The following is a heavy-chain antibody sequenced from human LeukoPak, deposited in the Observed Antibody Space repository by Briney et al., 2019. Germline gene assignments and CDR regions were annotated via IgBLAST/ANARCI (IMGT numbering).Heavy chain of an antibody. J-gene: IGHJ4*02. V-gene: IGHV4-39*01. CDR1: GGSISSNTYY. CDR2: FDYSGST. CDR3: ARHLGGSYYSPFDY. Sequence: SETLSLTCAVSGGSISSNTYYWGWIRQPPGKGLEWIGSFDYSGSTYYNPSLQSRVTIFEDTSKNQFSLKLTSVTAADTAVYYCARHLGGSYYSPFDYWGRGTQVTVSS. D-gene: IGHD2-15*01.